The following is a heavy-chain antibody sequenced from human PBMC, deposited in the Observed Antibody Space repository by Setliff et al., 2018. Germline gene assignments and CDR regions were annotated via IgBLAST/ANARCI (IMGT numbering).Heavy chain of an antibody. D-gene: IGHD3-16*01. CDR1: GFTISYYA. V-gene: IGHV3-30-3*01. CDR2: IWDDGGNK. J-gene: IGHJ4*02. Sequence: PGGSLRLSCAASGFTISYYAIHWVRQAPGKGLEWVAVIWDDGGNKYHADSVKGRFTISRDNSKNTLYLQMNSLRPEDTAVYYCARDRGGGLYDYWGLGTLVTVSS. CDR3: ARDRGGGLYDY.